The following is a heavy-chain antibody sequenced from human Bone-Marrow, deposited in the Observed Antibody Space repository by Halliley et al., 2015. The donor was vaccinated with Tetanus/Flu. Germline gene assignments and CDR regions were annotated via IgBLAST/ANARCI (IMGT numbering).Heavy chain of an antibody. V-gene: IGHV5-51*01. CDR2: IYPGGFDT. D-gene: IGHD1-26*01. CDR3: AKQGEVGSNYGLDV. CDR1: GFSFTNYW. J-gene: IGHJ6*02. Sequence: VQLVQSGSVLKKPGESLRISCKVSGFSFTNYWISWVRQVPGKGLEWMGVIYPGGFDTRYSESFQGRITISADRSISTTYLQWGRRRPSDTAIYFCAKQGEVGSNYGLDVWGQGTTVTVSS.